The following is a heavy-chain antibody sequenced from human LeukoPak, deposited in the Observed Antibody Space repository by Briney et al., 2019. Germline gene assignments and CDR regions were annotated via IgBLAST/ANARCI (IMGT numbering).Heavy chain of an antibody. Sequence: ASVKVSCKASGYTFTSYAMHWVRQAPGQRLEWMGWINAGNGNTKYSQKFQGRVTITRDTSASTAYMELSSLRAEDTAVYYCARSARVRGTTTGKIDYWGQGTLVTVSS. CDR3: ARSARVRGTTTGKIDY. V-gene: IGHV1-3*01. CDR2: INAGNGNT. CDR1: GYTFTSYA. D-gene: IGHD1-1*01. J-gene: IGHJ4*02.